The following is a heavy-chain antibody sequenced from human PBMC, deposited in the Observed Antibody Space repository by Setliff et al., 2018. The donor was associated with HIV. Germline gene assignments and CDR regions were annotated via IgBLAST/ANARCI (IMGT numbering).Heavy chain of an antibody. J-gene: IGHJ4*02. V-gene: IGHV4-4*07. CDR2: IYTSGNT. CDR3: AGHFYYSGSGIWAGLDS. CDR1: GVPISNYY. D-gene: IGHD3-10*01. Sequence: SETLSLTCPVSGVPISNYYWSWIRPPAGKGLEWIGRIYTSGNTNYNPSLKSRVTMSVDTSKKQFSLKLTSVTAADTAVYYCAGHFYYSGSGIWAGLDSWGQGTLVTVSS.